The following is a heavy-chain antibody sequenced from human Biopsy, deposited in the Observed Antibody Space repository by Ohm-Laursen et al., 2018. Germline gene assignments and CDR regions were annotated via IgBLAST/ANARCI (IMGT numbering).Heavy chain of an antibody. V-gene: IGHV1-18*04. J-gene: IGHJ4*02. CDR3: ARVFCTSTTCYGLLDN. D-gene: IGHD2/OR15-2a*01. CDR1: GDSFTSYA. Sequence: SVKVSCKASGDSFTSYAIGWVRQAPGQGLEWMGWISPYNDKTSYPPKLQDRVTMTADTSTNTAHMELRSLRSDDTAVYYCARVFCTSTTCYGLLDNWGQGTVVTVSS. CDR2: ISPYNDKT.